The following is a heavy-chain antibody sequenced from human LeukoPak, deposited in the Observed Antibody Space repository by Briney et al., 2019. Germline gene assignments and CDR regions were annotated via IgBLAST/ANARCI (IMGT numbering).Heavy chain of an antibody. V-gene: IGHV3-30*03. CDR2: ISYDGSNK. CDR1: GFTFSSYG. Sequence: GRSLRLSCAASGFTFSSYGMHWVRQAPGKGLEWVAVISYDGSNKYYADSVKGRFTISRDNSKNTLHLQMNSLRAEDTAVYYCARDPTRYCSSTSCYYYYYYYMDVWGKGTTVTVSS. CDR3: ARDPTRYCSSTSCYYYYYYYMDV. J-gene: IGHJ6*03. D-gene: IGHD2-2*01.